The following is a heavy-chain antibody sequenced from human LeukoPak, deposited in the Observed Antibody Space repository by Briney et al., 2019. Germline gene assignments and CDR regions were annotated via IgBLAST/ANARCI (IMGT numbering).Heavy chain of an antibody. J-gene: IGHJ6*03. V-gene: IGHV1-2*02. CDR1: GYTFTRYY. CDR2: INPQSGGT. Sequence: ASAKVSCKASGYTFTRYYIHWVRQAPGQGLEWMGWINPQSGGTGFAQKYQARVTMTRDTSIKTAYMELSSLRSGDTAVYFCARDPGYFVDSTVITPYYYMDVWGKGTAVTVSS. CDR3: ARDPGYFVDSTVITPYYYMDV. D-gene: IGHD2-15*01.